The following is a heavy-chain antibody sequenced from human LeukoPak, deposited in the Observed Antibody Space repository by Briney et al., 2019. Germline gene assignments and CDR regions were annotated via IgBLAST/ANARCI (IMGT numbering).Heavy chain of an antibody. J-gene: IGHJ4*02. V-gene: IGHV4-34*01. D-gene: IGHD3-3*01. CDR2: INHSGST. CDR1: GGSFSGYY. CDR3: ARQGLLRFLGEDY. Sequence: SETLSLTCAVYGGSFSGYYWSWIRQPPGEGLEWIGEINHSGSTNYNPSLKSRVTISVDTSKNQFSLKLSSVTAADTAVYYCARQGLLRFLGEDYWGQGTLVTVSS.